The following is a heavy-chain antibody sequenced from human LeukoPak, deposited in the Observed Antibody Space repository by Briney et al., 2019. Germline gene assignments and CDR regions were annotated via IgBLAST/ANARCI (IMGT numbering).Heavy chain of an antibody. J-gene: IGHJ3*02. Sequence: ASVRVSCKASGYSIIDFGTIWVRQAPGQGLEWMGWVGAYNAGPNYAQKFQGRVTMTTDTSTTTAYLDLRSLTSGDTATYYCARELRGTFDMWGQGTLVTVSS. V-gene: IGHV1-18*01. CDR3: ARELRGTFDM. CDR2: VGAYNAGP. CDR1: GYSIIDFG. D-gene: IGHD3-16*01.